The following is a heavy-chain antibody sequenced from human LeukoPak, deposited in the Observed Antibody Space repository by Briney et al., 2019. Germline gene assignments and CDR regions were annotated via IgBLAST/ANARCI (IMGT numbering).Heavy chain of an antibody. CDR2: IHYSGST. D-gene: IGHD1-26*01. J-gene: IGHJ5*02. Sequence: SETLSLTCTVSGGSISSSSYYWGWIRQPPGKGLEWIGSIHYSGSTNYNPSLKSRVTISVDTSKNQFSLKLISVTAADTAVYYCARGQGATAPQVGKNWFDPWGQGTRVIVSS. CDR1: GGSISSSSYY. CDR3: ARGQGATAPQVGKNWFDP. V-gene: IGHV4-39*07.